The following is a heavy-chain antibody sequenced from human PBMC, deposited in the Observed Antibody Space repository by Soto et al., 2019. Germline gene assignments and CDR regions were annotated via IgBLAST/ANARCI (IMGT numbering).Heavy chain of an antibody. J-gene: IGHJ6*02. CDR3: ARDYMLDDYYYYYGMDV. CDR1: GGTLSSYA. D-gene: IGHD2-8*01. Sequence: GASVKVSCKASGGTLSSYAISWVRQAPGQGLEWMGGIIPIFGTANYAQKFQSRVTITADESTSTAYMELSSLRSEDTAVYYCARDYMLDDYYYYYGMDVWGQGTTVTVSS. CDR2: IIPIFGTA. V-gene: IGHV1-69*13.